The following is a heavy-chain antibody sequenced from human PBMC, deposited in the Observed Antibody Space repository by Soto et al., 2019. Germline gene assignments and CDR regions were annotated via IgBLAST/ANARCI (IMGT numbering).Heavy chain of an antibody. Sequence: GGSLRLSCSASGFTFSSYAMHWVRQAPGKGLEYVSAISSNGGSTYYADSVKGRFTISRDNSKNTLYLQMSSLRAEDTAVYYCVKDMWPYYYDSSGYYAFDIWGQGTMVTVSS. J-gene: IGHJ3*02. CDR2: ISSNGGST. CDR3: VKDMWPYYYDSSGYYAFDI. V-gene: IGHV3-64D*06. CDR1: GFTFSSYA. D-gene: IGHD3-22*01.